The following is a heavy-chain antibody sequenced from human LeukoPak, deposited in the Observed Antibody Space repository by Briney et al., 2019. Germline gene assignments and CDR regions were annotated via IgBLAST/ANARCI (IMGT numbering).Heavy chain of an antibody. CDR1: GFTFTNYW. CDR3: TRSPEGRPIDY. D-gene: IGHD3-10*01. J-gene: IGHJ4*02. CDR2: IKQDGSQI. V-gene: IGHV3-7*01. Sequence: GESLRLSCAASGFTFTNYWMNWVRQAPGKGLEWVAHIKQDGSQIYYVDSVKGRFTISRDNARSSLYLQMNSLRAEDTALYYCTRSPEGRPIDYWGQGTVVTVSS.